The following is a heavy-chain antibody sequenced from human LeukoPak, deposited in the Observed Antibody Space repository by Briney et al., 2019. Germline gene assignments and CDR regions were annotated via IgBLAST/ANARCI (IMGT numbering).Heavy chain of an antibody. V-gene: IGHV3-7*01. J-gene: IGHJ4*02. D-gene: IGHD3-22*01. CDR1: GFRFSGFW. CDR3: TRDPPHGVYDSSDTPFDY. CDR2: IKEDGSDI. Sequence: GGSLRLSCAASGFRFSGFWMSWVRQAPGKGQEWVANIKEDGSDIYYVDSVKGRFTISRDNAKNSVYLQMSSLRDEDTAVYYCTRDPPHGVYDSSDTPFDYWGQGTLVTVCS.